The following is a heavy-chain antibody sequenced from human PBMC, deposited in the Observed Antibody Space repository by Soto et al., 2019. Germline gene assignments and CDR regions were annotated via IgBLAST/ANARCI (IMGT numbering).Heavy chain of an antibody. CDR1: GGSVSSGSYY. CDR2: IYYSGST. V-gene: IGHV4-61*01. D-gene: IGHD2-15*01. J-gene: IGHJ5*02. Sequence: SQTLSLTCTVSGGSVSSGSYYWSWIRQPPGKGLEWIGYIYYSGSTNYNPSLKSRVTISVDTSKNQFSLKLSSVTAADTAVYYCARVHPVAATRKNWFDPWGQGTLVTVSS. CDR3: ARVHPVAATRKNWFDP.